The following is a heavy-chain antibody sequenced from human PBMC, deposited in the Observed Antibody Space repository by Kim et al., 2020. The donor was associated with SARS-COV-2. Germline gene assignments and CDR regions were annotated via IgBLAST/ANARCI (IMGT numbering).Heavy chain of an antibody. CDR1: GYTFTGYY. J-gene: IGHJ5*02. D-gene: IGHD6-13*01. CDR2: INPNSGGT. Sequence: ASVKVSCKASGYTFTGYYMHWVRQAPGQGLEWMGWINPNSGGTNYAQKFQGRVTMTRDTSISTAYMELSRLRSDDTAVYYCARDWSAAATNWFDPWGQGTLVTVSS. V-gene: IGHV1-2*02. CDR3: ARDWSAAATNWFDP.